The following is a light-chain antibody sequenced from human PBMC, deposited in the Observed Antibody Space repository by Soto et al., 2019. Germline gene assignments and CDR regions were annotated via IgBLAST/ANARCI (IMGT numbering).Light chain of an antibody. Sequence: DIQMPQSPSSLSASVRDSVTITCRASQSISIYLNWYQQKPGKAPKLLIYAASSLQSGVPSRFSGSGSGTDFTHTISSLQPEDFATYYCQQSYSTPLYTFGQGTKLEIK. J-gene: IGKJ2*01. CDR2: AAS. CDR1: QSISIY. CDR3: QQSYSTPLYT. V-gene: IGKV1-39*01.